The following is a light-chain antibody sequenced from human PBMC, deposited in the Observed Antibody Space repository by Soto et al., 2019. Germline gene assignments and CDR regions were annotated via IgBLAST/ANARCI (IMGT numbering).Light chain of an antibody. CDR1: ESVNRRF. J-gene: IGKJ2*01. CDR3: QQYGGAPYT. V-gene: IGKV3-20*01. Sequence: ESVLTQSPGTLSLSPGERATLSYRASESVNRRFLAWYQQKLGQAPRLLLYGASSRATGIPDRFSGTGSGTDFTLTISRLEPEDFAVYYCQQYGGAPYTFGLGTKLEIK. CDR2: GAS.